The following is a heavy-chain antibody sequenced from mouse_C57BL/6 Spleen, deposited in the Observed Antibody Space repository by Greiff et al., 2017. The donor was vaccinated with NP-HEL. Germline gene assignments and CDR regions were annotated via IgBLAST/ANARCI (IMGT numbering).Heavy chain of an antibody. CDR1: GYTFTSYW. CDR2: IYPGSGST. CDR3: ARWAGTSDYAMDY. D-gene: IGHD4-1*01. V-gene: IGHV1-55*01. Sequence: QVQLQQPGAELVKPGASVKMSCKASGYTFTSYWITWVKQRPGQGLEWIGDIYPGSGSTNYNEKFKSKATLTVDTSSSTAYMQLSSLTSEDSAVYYCARWAGTSDYAMDYWGQGTSVTVSS. J-gene: IGHJ4*01.